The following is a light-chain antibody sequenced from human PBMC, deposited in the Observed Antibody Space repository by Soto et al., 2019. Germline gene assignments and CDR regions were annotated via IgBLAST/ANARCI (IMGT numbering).Light chain of an antibody. CDR1: GSDVGGYNY. J-gene: IGLJ3*02. V-gene: IGLV2-8*01. Sequence: QSALTQPPSASGSPGQSVTISCTGTGSDVGGYNYVSWYQQHPGKAPKLIIYEVSQRPSGVPDRFSGSKSGNTASLTVSGPQAEDEADYYCSSYAGSNFWVFGGGTKLTVL. CDR2: EVS. CDR3: SSYAGSNFWV.